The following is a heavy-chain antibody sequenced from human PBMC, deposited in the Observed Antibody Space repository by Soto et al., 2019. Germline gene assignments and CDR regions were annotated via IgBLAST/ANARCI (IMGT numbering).Heavy chain of an antibody. J-gene: IGHJ4*02. Sequence: GSLRLSCAGSGFTFSDYYMSWIRQAPGKGLEWVSYISSSGNIIYYADSVKGRFTISRDNAKNSLYLQMNSLRAEDTAVYYCARDLGYYASDGYFDYWGQGTLVTVSS. CDR1: GFTFSDYY. V-gene: IGHV3-11*01. CDR2: ISSSGNII. CDR3: ARDLGYYASDGYFDY. D-gene: IGHD3-22*01.